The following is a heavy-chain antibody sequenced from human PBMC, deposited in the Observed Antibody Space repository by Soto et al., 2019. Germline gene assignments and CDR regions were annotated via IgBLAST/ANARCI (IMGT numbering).Heavy chain of an antibody. CDR2: MNPNSGNT. CDR1: GYTFTSYD. V-gene: IGHV1-8*01. CDR3: AREKTSYGMDV. Sequence: QVQLGQSGAEVKKPGASVKVSCRASGYTFTSYDINWVRQATGQGLEWMGWMNPNSGNTGYAQKFQGRVTMTRNTSISSAYRELSSLRSEDPAVYYCAREKTSYGMDVWGQGTTVTVSS. J-gene: IGHJ6*02.